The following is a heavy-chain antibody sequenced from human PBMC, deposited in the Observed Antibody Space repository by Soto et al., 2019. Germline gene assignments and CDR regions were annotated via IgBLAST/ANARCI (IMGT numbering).Heavy chain of an antibody. CDR2: INPNSGGT. D-gene: IGHD5-18*01. CDR3: VRPVGVTAMGTFDY. V-gene: IGHV1-2*02. Sequence: QVRLVQSGAEVKKPGASVKVSCNASGYTFTGYYMPWVRQAPGQGLEWVGWINPNSGGTNYAQQFQGRVTMTRETSISTAYMELSSLRSDDTAVYYCVRPVGVTAMGTFDYWGQGTMVTVAS. J-gene: IGHJ4*02. CDR1: GYTFTGYY.